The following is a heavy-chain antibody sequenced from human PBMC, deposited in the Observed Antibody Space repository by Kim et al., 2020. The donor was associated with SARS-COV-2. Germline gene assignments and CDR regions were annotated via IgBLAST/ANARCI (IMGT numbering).Heavy chain of an antibody. CDR3: ARWSFGQLWSIDY. Sequence: GGSLRLSCVASGFTFRNYALNWVRQTPGKGLEWVATSDGGSGYTRYAASVSGRFTISRDRAKNSVYLQMGSLTAEDTAAYYCARWSFGQLWSIDYWGQGT. CDR2: SDGGSGYT. J-gene: IGHJ4*02. CDR1: GFTFRNYA. D-gene: IGHD1-1*01. V-gene: IGHV3-21*01.